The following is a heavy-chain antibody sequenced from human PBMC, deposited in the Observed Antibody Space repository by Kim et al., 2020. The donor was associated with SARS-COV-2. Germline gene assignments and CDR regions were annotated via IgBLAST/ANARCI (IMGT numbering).Heavy chain of an antibody. Sequence: ASVKVSCKASGYTFTSYTMHWVRQAPGQRLEWMGWINAGNGNTKYSQKFQGRVTITRDTSASTAYMELSSLRSEDTAVYYCAREGYRIFTVPLDYWGQGTLVTVSS. V-gene: IGHV1-3*01. J-gene: IGHJ4*02. D-gene: IGHD4-17*01. CDR3: AREGYRIFTVPLDY. CDR1: GYTFTSYT. CDR2: INAGNGNT.